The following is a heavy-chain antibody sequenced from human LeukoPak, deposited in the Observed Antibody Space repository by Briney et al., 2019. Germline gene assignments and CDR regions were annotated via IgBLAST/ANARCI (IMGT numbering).Heavy chain of an antibody. V-gene: IGHV1-8*01. CDR2: MNPNSGNT. CDR1: GYTFTSYD. CDR3: ARDLRAAAARGGGHYYGMDV. D-gene: IGHD6-13*01. Sequence: GASVKVSCKASGYTFTSYDINWVRQATGQGLEWMGWMNPNSGNTGYAQKFQGRVTMTRNTSISTAYMELSSLRSEDTAVYYCARDLRAAAARGGGHYYGMDVWGQGTTVTVSS. J-gene: IGHJ6*02.